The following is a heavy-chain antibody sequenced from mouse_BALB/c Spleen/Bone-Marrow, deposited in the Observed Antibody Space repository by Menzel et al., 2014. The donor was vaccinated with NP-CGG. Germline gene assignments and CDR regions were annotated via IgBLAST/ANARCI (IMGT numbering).Heavy chain of an antibody. D-gene: IGHD1-1*01. CDR1: GYTFTNYW. CDR2: INPSTGYT. V-gene: IGHV1-7*01. Sequence: LQESGAELAKPGASVKMSRKASGYTFTNYWMHWVKQRPGQGLEWIGYINPSTGYTEYNQKFKDKATLTADKSSSTAYMQLSSLTSEDSAVYYCARIYYYGRDYWGQGTTLTVSS. J-gene: IGHJ2*01. CDR3: ARIYYYGRDY.